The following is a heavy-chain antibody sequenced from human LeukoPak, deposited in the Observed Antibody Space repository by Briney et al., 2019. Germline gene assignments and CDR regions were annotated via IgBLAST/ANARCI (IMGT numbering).Heavy chain of an antibody. D-gene: IGHD1-26*01. Sequence: SETLLLTCTVSGGSISSYYWSWIRQPPGKGLEWVGYIYYSGSTNYNPSLKSRVTISVDTSKNQFSLKLSSVTAAETAVYYCARRSSGSNAYLHHWGQG. J-gene: IGHJ1*01. CDR2: IYYSGST. CDR1: GGSISSYY. CDR3: ARRSSGSNAYLHH. V-gene: IGHV4-59*01.